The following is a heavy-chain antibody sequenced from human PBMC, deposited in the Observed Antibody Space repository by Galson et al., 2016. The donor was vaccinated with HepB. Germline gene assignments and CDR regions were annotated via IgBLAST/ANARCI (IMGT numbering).Heavy chain of an antibody. J-gene: IGHJ4*02. D-gene: IGHD2-2*01. CDR2: IYSGGGT. CDR3: AGALWGQSCRSTSCVTGGLDY. Sequence: SLRLSCAASGFTVSGNYLTWVRQAPGRAPECVSIIYSGGGTYYADSVKGRFTISRDSSKNTMYLQMNSLRVDDTAVNYCAGALWGQSCRSTSCVTGGLDYWGPGTLVPVSS. CDR1: GFTVSGNY. V-gene: IGHV3-53*01.